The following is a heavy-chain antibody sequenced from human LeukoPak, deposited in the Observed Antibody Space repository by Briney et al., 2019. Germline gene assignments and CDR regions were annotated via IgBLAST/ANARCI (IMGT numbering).Heavy chain of an antibody. D-gene: IGHD6-13*01. Sequence: GGSLRLSCAAPGFTFSSYAMSWVRHTPGKGLEWVSVIYSDGSGGSTHYADSVKGRFTISRDNPKNTLYLQMNSLRVEDTAVYYCTRKHDCSWYDYWGQGTLVTVSS. CDR3: TRKHDCSWYDY. CDR2: IYSDGSGGST. V-gene: IGHV3-23*01. J-gene: IGHJ4*02. CDR1: GFTFSSYA.